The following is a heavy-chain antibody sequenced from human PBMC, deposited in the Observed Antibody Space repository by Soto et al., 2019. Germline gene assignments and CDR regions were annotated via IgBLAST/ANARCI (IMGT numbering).Heavy chain of an antibody. CDR1: GFIFKKYW. V-gene: IGHV3-7*01. CDR2: IKEDGSET. CDR3: AVAYGLDV. Sequence: EVQVEESGGTLVQPGGSLRLSCSVSGFIFKKYWMTWVRQAPGKGLEWVANIKEDGSETYYVDSVKGRFTISRDSARNSLYLQMNSLRDEDTAVYYCAVAYGLDVWGQGTTVTVSS. J-gene: IGHJ6*02. D-gene: IGHD2-15*01.